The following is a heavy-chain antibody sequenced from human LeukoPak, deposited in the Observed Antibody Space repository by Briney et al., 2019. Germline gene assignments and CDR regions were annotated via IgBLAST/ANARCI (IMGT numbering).Heavy chain of an antibody. CDR3: AKWVLSMMGTYYFDY. Sequence: QPGESLRLSCAASGFTFSSYAVSWVRQAPGKGLEWVSAISGSGGSTYYADSVKGRFTISRDNSKNTLYLQMNSLRAEDTAVYYCAKWVLSMMGTYYFDYWGQGTLVTVSS. V-gene: IGHV3-23*01. J-gene: IGHJ4*02. CDR2: ISGSGGST. CDR1: GFTFSSYA. D-gene: IGHD3-16*01.